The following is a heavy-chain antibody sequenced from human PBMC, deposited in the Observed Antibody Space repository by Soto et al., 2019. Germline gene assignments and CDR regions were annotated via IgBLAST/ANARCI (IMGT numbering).Heavy chain of an antibody. J-gene: IGHJ4*02. CDR3: AKDRGGSYGLSGRRSFDY. V-gene: IGHV3-30*18. Sequence: QVQLVESGGGVVQPGRSLRLSCSASRFTFSSYGMHWVRQAPGKGLEWVALISYDGSKKYYADSVKGRFTISRDNSKNTLYLQMDSLGAEDTAVYYCAKDRGGSYGLSGRRSFDYWGQGTLVTVSS. CDR1: RFTFSSYG. D-gene: IGHD5-18*01. CDR2: ISYDGSKK.